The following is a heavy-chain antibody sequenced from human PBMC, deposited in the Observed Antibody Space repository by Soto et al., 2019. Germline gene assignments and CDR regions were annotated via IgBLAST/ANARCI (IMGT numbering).Heavy chain of an antibody. CDR1: GGSISSSSYY. CDR3: ARITGYSYGYQIVIYYYYGMDV. J-gene: IGHJ6*02. V-gene: IGHV4-39*01. D-gene: IGHD5-18*01. Sequence: SETLSLTCTVSGGSISSSSYYWGWIRQPPGKGLEWIGSIYYSGSTYYNPSLKSRVTISVDTSKNQFSLKLSSVAAADTAVYYCARITGYSYGYQIVIYYYYGMDVWGQGTTVTVSS. CDR2: IYYSGST.